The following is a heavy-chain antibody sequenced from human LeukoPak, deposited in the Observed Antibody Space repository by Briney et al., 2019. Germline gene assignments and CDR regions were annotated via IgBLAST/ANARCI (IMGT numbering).Heavy chain of an antibody. D-gene: IGHD2-8*02. Sequence: SETLSLTCTVSGGSISSGDYYWSWIRQPPGKGLEWIGYIYYSGSTYYNPSLKSRVTISVDTSKNQFSLKLNSVTAADTVVHYCARTGGTIDYWGQGTLVTVSS. V-gene: IGHV4-30-4*01. CDR1: GGSISSGDYY. CDR2: IYYSGST. CDR3: ARTGGTIDY. J-gene: IGHJ4*02.